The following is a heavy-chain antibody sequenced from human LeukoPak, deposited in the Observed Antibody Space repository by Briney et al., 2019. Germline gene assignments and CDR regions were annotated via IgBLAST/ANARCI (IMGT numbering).Heavy chain of an antibody. D-gene: IGHD2-2*01. CDR1: GGSISSSSHY. CDR3: ARRDCTTTSCLYFYGMDV. V-gene: IGHV4-39*01. J-gene: IGHJ6*02. CDR2: LYYSGST. Sequence: SETLSLTCTVSGGSISSSSHYWGWIRQPPGKGPDWIGSLYYSGSTYYNPSLKSRVTISVDTSKNQFSLKLSSVTATDTAAYYCARRDCTTTSCLYFYGMDVWGQGTTVTVSS.